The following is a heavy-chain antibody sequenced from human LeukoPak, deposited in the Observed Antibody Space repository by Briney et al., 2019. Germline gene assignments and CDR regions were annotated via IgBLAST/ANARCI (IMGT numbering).Heavy chain of an antibody. CDR3: ARDRYSGSWSSYY. Sequence: PGGSLRLSCAASGFTFSNYEMLWVRQAPGKGLEWVSYISSRGTTLDYADSVKGRFTISRDNAKNSLYLQMNSLRAEDTAVYYCARDRYSGSWSSYYWGQGTLVTVSS. J-gene: IGHJ4*02. D-gene: IGHD1-26*01. CDR2: ISSRGTTL. CDR1: GFTFSNYE. V-gene: IGHV3-48*03.